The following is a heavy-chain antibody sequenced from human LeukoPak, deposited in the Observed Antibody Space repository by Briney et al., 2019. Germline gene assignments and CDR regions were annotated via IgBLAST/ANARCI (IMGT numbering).Heavy chain of an antibody. J-gene: IGHJ5*02. CDR2: IIPIFGTA. Sequence: GASVKVSCKASAGTFSSYAISWVRQAPGQGLEWMGGIIPIFGTANYAHKFQSRLTITTDEATSTAYKELSSLRSEDTAVYYCARGVPSSIAARPQDNWFDPWGQGTLVTVSS. CDR3: ARGVPSSIAARPQDNWFDP. D-gene: IGHD6-6*01. V-gene: IGHV1-69*05. CDR1: AGTFSSYA.